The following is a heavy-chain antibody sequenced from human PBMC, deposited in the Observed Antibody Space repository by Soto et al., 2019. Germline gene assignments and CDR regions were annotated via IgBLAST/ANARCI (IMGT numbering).Heavy chain of an antibody. V-gene: IGHV4-39*02. CDR3: ARDKITGLLDY. J-gene: IGHJ4*02. CDR2: TYYNGNA. CDR1: GGSIDRSNYY. Sequence: SETLSLTCNVSGGSIDRSNYYWDWLRQPPGKGLEWIGTTYYNGNAYYNPSLKSRVSMSVDTSKNQFSLKLVSVTAADTAVYYCARDKITGLLDYWGQGTLVTVSS. D-gene: IGHD2-8*02.